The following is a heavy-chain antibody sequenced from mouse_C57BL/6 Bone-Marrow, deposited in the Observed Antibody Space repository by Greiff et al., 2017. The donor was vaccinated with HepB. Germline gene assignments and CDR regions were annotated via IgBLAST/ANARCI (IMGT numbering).Heavy chain of an antibody. CDR1: GYTFTSYW. CDR3: ARNFQGAMDPRH. CDR2: IDPSDSYT. J-gene: IGHJ2*01. Sequence: VQLQESGAELVRPGTSVKLSCKASGYTFTSYWMHWVKQRPGQGLEWIGVIDPSDSYTNYNQKFKGKATLTVDTSSSTAYMPLSSLTSEDSAVYYCARNFQGAMDPRHWGQGTTLTVSS. D-gene: IGHD1-1*02. V-gene: IGHV1-59*01.